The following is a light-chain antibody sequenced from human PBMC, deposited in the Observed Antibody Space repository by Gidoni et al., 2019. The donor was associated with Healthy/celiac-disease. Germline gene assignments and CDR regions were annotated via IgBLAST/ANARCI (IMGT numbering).Light chain of an antibody. Sequence: IQMTQSPSSLSTSVGDRVTITCQASQDISNYINWYQQKPGKAPKLLSYDASNLETGVPSRFSGSGSGTDFTFTISSLQPEDIATYYCQQYDNLLAPTFGGGTKVEIK. V-gene: IGKV1-33*01. CDR2: DAS. CDR1: QDISNY. J-gene: IGKJ4*01. CDR3: QQYDNLLAPT.